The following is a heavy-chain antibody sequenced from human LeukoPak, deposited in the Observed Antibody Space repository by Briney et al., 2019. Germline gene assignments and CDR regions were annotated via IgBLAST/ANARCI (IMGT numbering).Heavy chain of an antibody. CDR1: GYTFTSYG. V-gene: IGHV1-18*01. J-gene: IGHJ6*02. Sequence: ASVKVSCKASGYTFTSYGISWVRQAPGQGLEWMGWISAYNGNTNYAQKLQGRVTMTTDTSTSTAYMELRSLRSDDTAVYYCARVDYGDSPEIYYYGMDVWGQGTTVTVSS. CDR2: ISAYNGNT. CDR3: ARVDYGDSPEIYYYGMDV. D-gene: IGHD4-17*01.